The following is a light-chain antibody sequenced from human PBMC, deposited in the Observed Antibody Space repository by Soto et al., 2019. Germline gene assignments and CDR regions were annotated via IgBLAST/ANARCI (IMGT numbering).Light chain of an antibody. CDR3: QQYNNWPSGT. CDR1: QSVSSN. J-gene: IGKJ1*01. V-gene: IGKV3-15*01. CDR2: GAS. Sequence: EIVMTQSPATLYVSPGERATLSCRASQSVSSNLAWYQQKTGQAPRLLIYGASTRATGIPARFSGSGSGTEFTLTISSLQSEDFAVYYCQQYNNWPSGTFGQGTKVAI.